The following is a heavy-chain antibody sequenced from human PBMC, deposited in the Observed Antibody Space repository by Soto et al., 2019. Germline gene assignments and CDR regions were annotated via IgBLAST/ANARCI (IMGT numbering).Heavy chain of an antibody. CDR1: GYTFTGYG. Sequence: VQLVQSGAEVKKPGASVKVSCKTSGYTFTGYGINWVRQAPGHGLEWMGWISVFNGNTKYGQNIQDRVIMTTDTSTSTAYMELRSLPSDDTAVYFCGRDGSGGIIDSWGQGTMLIVSS. CDR3: GRDGSGGIIDS. CDR2: ISVFNGNT. J-gene: IGHJ3*01. V-gene: IGHV1-18*01. D-gene: IGHD2-15*01.